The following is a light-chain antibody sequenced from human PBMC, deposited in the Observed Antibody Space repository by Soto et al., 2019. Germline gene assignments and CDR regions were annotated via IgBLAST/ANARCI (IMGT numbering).Light chain of an antibody. V-gene: IGLV1-44*01. J-gene: IGLJ2*01. CDR3: ASWDDSLNGPV. CDR2: SNN. Sequence: QSVLTQPPSASGTPGQRVTISCSGSSSNIVTNTVNWYQHLPGTAPKLLIYSNNQRPSGVPDRFSGSKSATSASLAISGLQSEDEADYYCASWDDSLNGPVFGGGTKLTVL. CDR1: SSNIVTNT.